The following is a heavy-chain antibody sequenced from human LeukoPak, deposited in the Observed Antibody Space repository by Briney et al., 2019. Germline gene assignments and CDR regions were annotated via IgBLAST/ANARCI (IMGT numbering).Heavy chain of an antibody. CDR1: GGSISSGSYY. CDR3: ALMGSSAMYYFDY. D-gene: IGHD6-19*01. V-gene: IGHV4-61*02. J-gene: IGHJ4*02. CDR2: IYTSGST. Sequence: VKPSQTLSLTCTVSGGSISSGSYYWSWIRQPAGKGLEWIGRIYTSGSTNYNPSLKSRVTMSVDTSKNQFSLKLSSVTAADTAVYYCALMGSSAMYYFDYWGQGTLVTVSS.